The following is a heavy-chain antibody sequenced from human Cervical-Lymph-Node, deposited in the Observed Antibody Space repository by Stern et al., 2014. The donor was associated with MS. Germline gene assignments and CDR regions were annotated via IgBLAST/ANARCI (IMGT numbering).Heavy chain of an antibody. CDR1: GYTFLRYY. V-gene: IGHV1-46*01. J-gene: IGHJ6*02. D-gene: IGHD5/OR15-5a*01. CDR3: ATLYDSSGNYGMEV. Sequence: VQLVESGAQVKKPGASVKGSCKGSGYTFLRYYIHWVRQAPGQGLEWMGIVNGNGGSARYAQKFQGRVTMASDTSTSTVSMELSSLRSEDTAVYYCATLYDSSGNYGMEVWGQGTTVIVSS. CDR2: VNGNGGSA.